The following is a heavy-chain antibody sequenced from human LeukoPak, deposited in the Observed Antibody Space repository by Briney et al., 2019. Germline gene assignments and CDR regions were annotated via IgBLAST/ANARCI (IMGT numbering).Heavy chain of an antibody. CDR1: GFILSDYE. J-gene: IGHJ4*02. CDR2: MHYDRRNK. CDR3: ARDRTDDFWSDYFDY. D-gene: IGHD3-3*01. V-gene: IGHV3-30*02. Sequence: GGSLRLSCAASGFILSDYEMHGVRQAPGKGGGGVAFMHYDRRNKYYADSVKGRFTISRDKAKNTLYMQMNSRRGEDTGVYYCARDRTDDFWSDYFDYWGQGTLVTVSS.